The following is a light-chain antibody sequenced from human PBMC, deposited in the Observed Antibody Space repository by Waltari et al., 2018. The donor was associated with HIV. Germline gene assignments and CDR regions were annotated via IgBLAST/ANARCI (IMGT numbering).Light chain of an antibody. CDR2: SND. V-gene: IGLV1-47*01. CDR3: EGGDDSRSGPV. J-gene: IGLJ3*02. CDR1: SPNIGRNN. Sequence: QSVLTPPPSASGTPGQRVTISCSGGSPNIGRNNVYWYQHFPGTAPKLLIFSNDRRRAGVPDRVAGSKSGTSAARAIIGLRFEDEADYFGEGGDDSRSGPVCGGGTKRTVL.